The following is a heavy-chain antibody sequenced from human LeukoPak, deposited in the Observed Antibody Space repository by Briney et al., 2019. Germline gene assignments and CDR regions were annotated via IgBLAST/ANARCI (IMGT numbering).Heavy chain of an antibody. D-gene: IGHD3-10*01. CDR3: ARDKGGMVPFDY. Sequence: GGSLRLSCEACGFTFGTFWMSWVRQAPGKGLEWVANIKQGGSEKNYVDSVKGRFTIARDDAKNSLYLQMNSLRAEDTAVYFCARDKGGMVPFDYWGQGTLVTVSS. V-gene: IGHV3-7*01. CDR1: GFTFGTFW. CDR2: IKQGGSEK. J-gene: IGHJ4*02.